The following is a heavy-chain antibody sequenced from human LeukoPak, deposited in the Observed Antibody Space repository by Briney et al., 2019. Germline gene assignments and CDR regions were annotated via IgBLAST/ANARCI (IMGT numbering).Heavy chain of an antibody. CDR3: ARANYYDRSGYFDY. J-gene: IGHJ4*02. V-gene: IGHV4-38-2*02. CDR1: GYSISSGYY. Sequence: SETLSLTCTVSGYSISSGYYWGWIRQPPGEGVEWIGSIYYSGSTYYNPSFKSRVTIQIDLSKNDVSLKVISVTAPDTAVYYCARANYYDRSGYFDYWGQGTLVTVSS. D-gene: IGHD3-22*01. CDR2: IYYSGST.